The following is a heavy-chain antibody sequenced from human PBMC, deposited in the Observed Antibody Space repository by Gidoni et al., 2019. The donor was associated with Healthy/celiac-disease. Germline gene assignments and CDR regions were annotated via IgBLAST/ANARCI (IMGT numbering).Heavy chain of an antibody. D-gene: IGHD3-10*01. CDR1: GFTFSSHA. Sequence: EVQLVESGGGLVQHGGSLRLSCAALGFTFSSHAMSWVRQGPGKGLEWVSAISGSGGSTYYADSVKGRFTISRDNSKNTLYLQMNSLRAEDTAVYYCAKEAGYYGSGSYYPFDYWGQGTLVTVSS. CDR2: ISGSGGST. J-gene: IGHJ4*02. CDR3: AKEAGYYGSGSYYPFDY. V-gene: IGHV3-23*04.